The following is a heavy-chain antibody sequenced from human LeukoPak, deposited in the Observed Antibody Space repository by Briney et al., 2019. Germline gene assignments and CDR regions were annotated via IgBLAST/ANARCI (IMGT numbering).Heavy chain of an antibody. Sequence: GGSLRLSCTASGFTFDDYAMSWVRQAPGKGLEWVGFIRSKAYGGTTEYAASVKGRFTVSRDDSKSIAYLQMNSLKTEDTAVYYCTRGDYDILTGQTWGQGTLVTVSS. CDR2: IRSKAYGGTT. J-gene: IGHJ4*02. CDR3: TRGDYDILTGQT. V-gene: IGHV3-49*04. D-gene: IGHD3-9*01. CDR1: GFTFDDYA.